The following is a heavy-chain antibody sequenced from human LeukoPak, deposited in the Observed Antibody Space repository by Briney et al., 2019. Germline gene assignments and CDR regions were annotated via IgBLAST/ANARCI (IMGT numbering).Heavy chain of an antibody. D-gene: IGHD6-6*01. CDR1: GGTLSSYA. V-gene: IGHV1-69*05. Sequence: VASVKVSCKASGGTLSSYAISWVRQAPGQGLEWMGGIIPIFGTANYAQKFQGRVTITTDESTSTAYMELSSLRSEDTAVYYCARGIAARHTIGVYFDYWGQGTLVTVSS. CDR3: ARGIAARHTIGVYFDY. CDR2: IIPIFGTA. J-gene: IGHJ4*02.